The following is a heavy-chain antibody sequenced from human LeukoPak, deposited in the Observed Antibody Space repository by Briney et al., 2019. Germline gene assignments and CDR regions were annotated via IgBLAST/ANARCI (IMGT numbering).Heavy chain of an antibody. D-gene: IGHD3-10*01. J-gene: IGHJ3*02. V-gene: IGHV3-21*04. Sequence: PGGSLRLSCAASGFTFSSYSMNWVRQAPAKGLEWVSSISSRSSYIYYADSVKGRFTISRDNAKNSLYLQMNSLRAEDTAVYYCARDGSGSYLPFDIWGQGTMVTVSS. CDR1: GFTFSSYS. CDR2: ISSRSSYI. CDR3: ARDGSGSYLPFDI.